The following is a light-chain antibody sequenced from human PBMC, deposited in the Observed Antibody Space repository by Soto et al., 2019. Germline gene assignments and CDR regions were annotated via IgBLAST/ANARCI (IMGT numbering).Light chain of an antibody. CDR1: ESVDFH. CDR2: DAS. Sequence: VFPPSPATLCLAPGNRATLSCRASESVDFHLAWYQQKPGQAPRLLIYDASVRATGTPARFSGSGSGTAFTLTICSLEPEDFALYYCQPRSTWPTFGQGTRLEIK. J-gene: IGKJ5*01. CDR3: QPRSTWPT. V-gene: IGKV3-11*01.